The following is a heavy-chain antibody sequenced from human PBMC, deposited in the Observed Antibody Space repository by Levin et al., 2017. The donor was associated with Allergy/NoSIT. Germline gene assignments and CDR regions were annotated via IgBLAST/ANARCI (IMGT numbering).Heavy chain of an antibody. CDR1: GFTFSRFG. CDR2: IWYDGGNI. CDR3: ARVLAVAGPFDY. Sequence: GGSLRLSCAASGFTFSRFGMHWVRQAPGKGLEWVAVIWYDGGNINYAESVKGRFTISRDNSKSTLFLQVNSLRGEDTAVYYCARVLAVAGPFDYWGQGTLVTVSS. V-gene: IGHV3-30*19. D-gene: IGHD6-19*01. J-gene: IGHJ4*02.